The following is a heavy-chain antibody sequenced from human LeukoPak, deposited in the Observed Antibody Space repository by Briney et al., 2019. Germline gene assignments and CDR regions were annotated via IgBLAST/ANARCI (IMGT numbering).Heavy chain of an antibody. CDR1: GASVSGSPYY. D-gene: IGHD3-9*01. CDR2: IYYSGST. V-gene: IGHV4-39*01. J-gene: IGHJ4*02. Sequence: SETLSLTCTVSGASVSGSPYYWGWIRQPPGKGLEWIGTIYYSGSTYYNPSLKSRVTISVDTSKNQFSLRLSSVAAADPAVYSCARRSVYYDFLTGRTPAYYFDYWGQGTLVTVSS. CDR3: ARRSVYYDFLTGRTPAYYFDY.